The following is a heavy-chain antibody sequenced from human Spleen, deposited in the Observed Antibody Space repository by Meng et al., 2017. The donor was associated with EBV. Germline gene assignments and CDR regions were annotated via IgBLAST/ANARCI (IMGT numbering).Heavy chain of an antibody. Sequence: QVHLGHSGAVVKTPGSEVKCTCNDSGSSFSDLYVQWVRQAPGQELEWMVRVNPKSGNTNYEQKFRGRVTMTRDTSKRTVYMELSGLTYEDTAIYYCARDRDIEMATDWGQGTLVTVSS. CDR1: GSSFSDLY. J-gene: IGHJ4*02. V-gene: IGHV1-46*01. CDR3: ARDRDIEMATD. CDR2: VNPKSGNT. D-gene: IGHD5-24*01.